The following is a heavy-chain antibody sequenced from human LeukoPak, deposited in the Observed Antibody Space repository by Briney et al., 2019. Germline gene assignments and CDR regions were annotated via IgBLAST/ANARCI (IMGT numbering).Heavy chain of an antibody. CDR2: IYTSGST. D-gene: IGHD4-17*01. J-gene: IGHJ3*02. CDR1: GGSISSYY. CDR3: ARGRRDYGDPHAAAEAFDI. Sequence: SETLSLTCTVSGGSISSYYWSWIRQPPGKGLEWIGRIYTSGSTNYNPSLKSRVTMSVDTSKNQFSLKLSSVTAADTAVYYCARGRRDYGDPHAAAEAFDIWGQGTMVTVSS. V-gene: IGHV4-4*07.